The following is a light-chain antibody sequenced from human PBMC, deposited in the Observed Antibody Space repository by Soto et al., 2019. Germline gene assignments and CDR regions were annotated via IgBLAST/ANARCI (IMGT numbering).Light chain of an antibody. CDR2: DAS. V-gene: IGKV1-5*01. CDR3: LQHNTSPLT. J-gene: IGKJ4*01. CDR1: QSISSW. Sequence: DIQMTQSPSTLSASVGDRVTITCRASQSISSWLAWYQQKPGKAPKLLIYDASSLESGVPSRFSGSGSGTEFTLTISSLQPEDFATYYCLQHNTSPLTFGGGTKVDIK.